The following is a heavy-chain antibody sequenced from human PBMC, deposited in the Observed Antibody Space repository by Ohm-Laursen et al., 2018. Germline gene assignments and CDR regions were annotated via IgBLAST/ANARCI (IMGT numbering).Heavy chain of an antibody. Sequence: SLRLSCAATAFSLTASNMNWVRQAPGTGLEWVANIKQDGSEKYYVDSVKGRFTISRDNAKNSLYLQMNSLRAEDTAVYYCARASSGWNFYYYYYGMDVWGQGTTVTVSS. V-gene: IGHV3-7*01. D-gene: IGHD6-19*01. CDR1: AFSLTASN. CDR3: ARASSGWNFYYYYYGMDV. CDR2: IKQDGSEK. J-gene: IGHJ6*02.